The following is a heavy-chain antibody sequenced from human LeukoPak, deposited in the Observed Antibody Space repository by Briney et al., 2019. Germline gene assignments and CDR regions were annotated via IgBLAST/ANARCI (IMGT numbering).Heavy chain of an antibody. Sequence: SETLSLTCTVSGGSISDDYGSWIRQTPGKGLEWIGYIYHSGNTNYNPSLRGRVTMSVDASKTHFSLTLKSVTAADTAVYYCVRSVGSWGFDYWGQGTLVTVSS. D-gene: IGHD6-13*01. V-gene: IGHV4-59*01. CDR2: IYHSGNT. CDR3: VRSVGSWGFDY. J-gene: IGHJ4*02. CDR1: GGSISDDY.